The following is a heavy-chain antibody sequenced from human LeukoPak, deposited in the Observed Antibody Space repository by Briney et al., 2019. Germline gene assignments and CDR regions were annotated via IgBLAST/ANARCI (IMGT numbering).Heavy chain of an antibody. CDR2: VNTNTGNP. Sequence: GASVNVSFTASGYTFSSYAMNWVRQAPGQGLEWMGWVNTNTGNPTYAQGFTGRFVFSLDTSVSTAYLQISSLQAEDTAVYYCARSNNDGDYLGVGFDYWGQGTLVTVSS. V-gene: IGHV7-4-1*02. CDR3: ARSNNDGDYLGVGFDY. CDR1: GYTFSSYA. J-gene: IGHJ4*02. D-gene: IGHD4-17*01.